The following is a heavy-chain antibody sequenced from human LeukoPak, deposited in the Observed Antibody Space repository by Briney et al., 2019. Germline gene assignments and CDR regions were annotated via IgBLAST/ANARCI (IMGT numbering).Heavy chain of an antibody. CDR3: AGTKNIAAAGRLDY. CDR1: GFTVSTNY. D-gene: IGHD6-13*01. V-gene: IGHV3-53*01. CDR2: LYSVGDT. J-gene: IGHJ4*02. Sequence: PGGSLRLSCAASGFTVSTNYMNWVRQARGKGLEWVSVLYSVGDTYYGDSVKGRFTISRDNSKNTLYLQMNSLRAEDTAVYYCAGTKNIAAAGRLDYWGQGTLVTVSS.